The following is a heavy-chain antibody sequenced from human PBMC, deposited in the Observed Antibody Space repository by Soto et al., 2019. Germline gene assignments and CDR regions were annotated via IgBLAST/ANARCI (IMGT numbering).Heavy chain of an antibody. D-gene: IGHD3-22*01. CDR2: ISNLGTT. J-gene: IGHJ4*02. Sequence: SETLSLTCIVSGVTMSYGAYSWNWIRQSPGKGLEWLGYISNLGTTYYNPSLWSRLSLSIDRTRKQFFMSLSSMTAPDKAVYYCVRVGGYYSFDFSGQGIQVTVSS. V-gene: IGHV4-30-2*06. CDR3: VRVGGYYSFDF. CDR1: GVTMSYGAYS.